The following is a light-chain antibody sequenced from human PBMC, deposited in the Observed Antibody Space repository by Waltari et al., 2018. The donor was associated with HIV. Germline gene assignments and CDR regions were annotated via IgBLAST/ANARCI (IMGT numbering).Light chain of an antibody. CDR3: AVWDDSLRSVL. V-gene: IGLV1-44*01. CDR2: TNI. J-gene: IGLJ3*02. CDR1: SSNIGSNP. Sequence: QYVLTQPPSASGTPGQRVNISCSGASSNIGSNPVNWYRQFPGEAPKLLIYTNIQRPSGVPDRFSGSKSGTSASLAISGLQSEDEADFYCAVWDDSLRSVLFGGGTRLTVL.